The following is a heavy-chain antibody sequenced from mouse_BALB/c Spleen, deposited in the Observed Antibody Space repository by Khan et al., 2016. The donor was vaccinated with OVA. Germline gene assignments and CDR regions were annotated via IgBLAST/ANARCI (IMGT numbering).Heavy chain of an antibody. J-gene: IGHJ4*01. CDR1: GFSLTSYG. Sequence: QVQLKQSGPGLVAPSQSLSITCTVSGFSLTSYGVSWVRQPPGKGLEWLGVLWGDGNTNFHSALRSRLSISKDNSKSQVFLKLNSLQTDDTATYYCAKDRGYYAVDYWGQGTSVTVSA. CDR3: AKDRGYYAVDY. V-gene: IGHV2-3*01. CDR2: LWGDGNT.